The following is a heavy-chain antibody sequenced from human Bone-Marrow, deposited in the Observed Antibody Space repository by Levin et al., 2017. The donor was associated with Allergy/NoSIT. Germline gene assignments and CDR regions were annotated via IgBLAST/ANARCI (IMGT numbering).Heavy chain of an antibody. CDR2: IIPIFGTA. J-gene: IGHJ5*02. V-gene: IGHV1-69*13. D-gene: IGHD2-2*01. CDR3: ARGRPVVPAAKTPRGPGNWFDP. CDR1: GGTFSSYA. Sequence: SVKVSCKASGGTFSSYAISWVRQAPGQGLEWMGGIIPIFGTANYAQKFQGRVTITADESTSTAYMELSSLRSEDTAVYYCARGRPVVPAAKTPRGPGNWFDPWGQGTLVTVSS.